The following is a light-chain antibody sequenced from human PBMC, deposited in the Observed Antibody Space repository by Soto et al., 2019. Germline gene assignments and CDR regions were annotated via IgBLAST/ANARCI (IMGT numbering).Light chain of an antibody. CDR2: DAS. CDR3: QQYKSYSPWT. Sequence: DIQMTQSPSTLSASVGDRVTITCRASQSISSWLAWYQQKPGKAPNLLIFDASTLEGGVQSRFSGSGSGTEFTLTISSLQPDDFASYYCQQYKSYSPWTFGQGTKVEIK. J-gene: IGKJ1*01. CDR1: QSISSW. V-gene: IGKV1-5*01.